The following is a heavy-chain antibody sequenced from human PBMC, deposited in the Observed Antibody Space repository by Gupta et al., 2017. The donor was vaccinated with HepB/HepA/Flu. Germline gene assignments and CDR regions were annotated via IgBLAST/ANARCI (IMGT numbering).Heavy chain of an antibody. Sequence: QVQLVESGGGVVQPGRSLRLSCAASGFTFRSYGMYLVRQAPGKGLEWVAVISHDGSNKYYADFVKGRFTISRDNSKDTLYLQMIGLRTEDTAVYYCAKAYGSGSRYYYYGMDVWGQGTTVTVSS. CDR2: ISHDGSNK. V-gene: IGHV3-30*18. CDR1: GFTFRSYG. CDR3: AKAYGSGSRYYYYGMDV. D-gene: IGHD3-10*01. J-gene: IGHJ6*02.